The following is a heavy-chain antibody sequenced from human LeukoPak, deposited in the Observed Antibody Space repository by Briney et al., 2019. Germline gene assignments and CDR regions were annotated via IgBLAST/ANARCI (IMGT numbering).Heavy chain of an antibody. J-gene: IGHJ1*01. CDR1: GDSVSRSDSY. V-gene: IGHV4-39*01. D-gene: IGHD3-22*01. CDR2: IYYSGRT. Sequence: PSETLSLTCSVSGDSVSRSDSYWDWIRQPPGTGLEWIGTIYYSGRTYYSPSLKSRVTMSVDPSNNQFSLTLRSVTAADTALYYCARRRYYDGSGYLEWGQGTLLSVSS. CDR3: ARRRYYDGSGYLE.